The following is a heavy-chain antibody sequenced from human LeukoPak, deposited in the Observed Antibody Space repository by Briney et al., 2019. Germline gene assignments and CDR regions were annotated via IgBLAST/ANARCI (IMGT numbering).Heavy chain of an antibody. CDR2: ISWNSGSI. D-gene: IGHD5-24*01. J-gene: IGHJ4*02. CDR3: ARVEMATALDY. CDR1: GFTFDDYA. V-gene: IGHV3-9*01. Sequence: PGGSLRLSCAASGFTFDDYAMHWVRQAPGKGLEWVSGISWNSGSIGYADSVKGRFTISRDNSKNTLYLQMNSLRAEDTAVYYCARVEMATALDYWGQGTLVTVSS.